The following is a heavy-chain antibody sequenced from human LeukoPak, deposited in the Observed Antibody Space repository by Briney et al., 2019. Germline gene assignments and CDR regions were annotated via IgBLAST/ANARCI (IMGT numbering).Heavy chain of an antibody. CDR2: ISGSGGST. V-gene: IGHV3-23*01. CDR3: ARDQGEYQLLPHYGMDV. D-gene: IGHD2-2*01. Sequence: GGSLRLSCAASGFTFSSYAMSWVRQAPGKGLEWVSAISGSGGSTYYADSVKGRFTISRDNSKNTLYLQMNSLRAEDTAVYYCARDQGEYQLLPHYGMDVWGQGTTVTVS. CDR1: GFTFSSYA. J-gene: IGHJ6*02.